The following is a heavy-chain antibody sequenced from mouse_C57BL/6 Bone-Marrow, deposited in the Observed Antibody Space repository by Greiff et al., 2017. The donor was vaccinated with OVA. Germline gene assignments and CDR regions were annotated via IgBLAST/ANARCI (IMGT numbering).Heavy chain of an antibody. D-gene: IGHD2-4*01. CDR3: ARRKKYEYGWFAV. Sequence: EVMLVESGGGLVQPGGSLKLSCAASGFTFSDYYMYWVRQTPEKRLEWVAYISNGGGSTYYPHTVKGRSTISRDNAKNTLYLQMSRRKSEDTAMYYCARRKKYEYGWFAVWGTGTLVTVSA. V-gene: IGHV5-12*01. CDR1: GFTFSDYY. CDR2: ISNGGGST. J-gene: IGHJ3*01.